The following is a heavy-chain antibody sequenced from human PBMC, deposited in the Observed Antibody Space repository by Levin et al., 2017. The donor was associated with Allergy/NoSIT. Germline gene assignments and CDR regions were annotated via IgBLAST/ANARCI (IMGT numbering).Heavy chain of an antibody. J-gene: IGHJ4*02. CDR3: ARQCYDILTGYYNFYY. Sequence: SETLSLTCTVSGGSISSSISYWGWIRQAPGKGLEWIGSIYNSGSTYYNPSLKSRVTTSVDTSKNQFSLKLSSVTAADTAVYYCARQCYDILTGYYNFYYWGQGTLVTVSS. D-gene: IGHD3-9*01. V-gene: IGHV4-39*01. CDR1: GGSISSSISY. CDR2: IYNSGST.